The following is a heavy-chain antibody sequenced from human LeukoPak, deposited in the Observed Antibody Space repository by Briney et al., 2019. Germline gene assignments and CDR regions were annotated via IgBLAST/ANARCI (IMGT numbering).Heavy chain of an antibody. CDR1: GFTFSSYA. J-gene: IGHJ4*02. CDR3: AKDREQLWLLGYFDY. D-gene: IGHD5-18*01. CDR2: ISGSGGST. Sequence: GGSLRLSCAASGFTFSSYAMSWVRQAPGKGLEWVSAISGSGGSTYYADSVKGRFTISRDNSKNTLYLQMNGLRAEDTAVYYCAKDREQLWLLGYFDYWGQGTLVTVSS. V-gene: IGHV3-23*01.